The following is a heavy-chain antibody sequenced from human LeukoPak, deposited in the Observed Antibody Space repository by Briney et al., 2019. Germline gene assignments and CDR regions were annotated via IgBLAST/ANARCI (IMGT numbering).Heavy chain of an antibody. Sequence: PSETLSLTCAVYGGSFSGYYWSWIRQPPGKGLEWIGEINHSGSTNYNPSLKSRVTISVDTSKNQFSLKLSSVTAADTAVYYCARDRILTGYYRGYYYYYYMDVWGKRTTVTLSS. CDR3: ARDRILTGYYRGYYYYYYMDV. D-gene: IGHD3-9*01. CDR1: GGSFSGYY. V-gene: IGHV4-34*01. J-gene: IGHJ6*03. CDR2: INHSGST.